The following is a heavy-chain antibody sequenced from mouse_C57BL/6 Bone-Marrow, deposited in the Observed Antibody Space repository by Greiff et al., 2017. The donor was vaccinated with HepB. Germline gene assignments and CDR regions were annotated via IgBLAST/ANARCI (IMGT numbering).Heavy chain of an antibody. J-gene: IGHJ1*03. CDR1: GYSITSGYY. D-gene: IGHD2-4*01. CDR3: AIIYYDPLYWYFDV. CDR2: ISYDGSN. Sequence: EVQLKESGPGLVKPSQSLSLTCSVTGYSITSGYYWNWIRQFPGNKLEWMGYISYDGSNNYNPSLKNRISITRDTSKNQFFLKLNSVTTEDTATYYCAIIYYDPLYWYFDVWGTGTTVTVSS. V-gene: IGHV3-6*01.